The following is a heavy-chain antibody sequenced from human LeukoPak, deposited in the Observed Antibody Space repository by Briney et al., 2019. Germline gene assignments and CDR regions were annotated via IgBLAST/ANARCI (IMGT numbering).Heavy chain of an antibody. CDR1: GFTFTSYD. V-gene: IGHV1-8*01. D-gene: IGHD3-10*01. CDR2: MNPNNGNT. Sequence: ASVMVSCKASGFTFTSYDINWVRQATGQGLEWMGWMNPNNGNTGYAQKFQGRVTMTRDTSISTAYMELRSLRSEDTAVYYCVRDGEGVAISVNYWFDPWGQGTLVTVSS. CDR3: VRDGEGVAISVNYWFDP. J-gene: IGHJ5*02.